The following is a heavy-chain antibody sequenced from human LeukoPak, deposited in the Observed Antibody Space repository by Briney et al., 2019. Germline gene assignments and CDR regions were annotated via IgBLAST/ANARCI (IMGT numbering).Heavy chain of an antibody. CDR2: INHSGRT. D-gene: IGHD3-3*01. CDR1: GGSFSGHY. J-gene: IGHJ4*02. V-gene: IGHV4-34*01. CDR3: ARCVTARVVQSRCYFDP. Sequence: PSETLSLTCAVYGGSFSGHYWSWIRQPPEKGLEWIGEINHSGRTYSILSLKSRVTISVDTSKNRFSLKLTSVTAADTAQYFCARCVTARVVQSRCYFDPWGQGTLVTVSA.